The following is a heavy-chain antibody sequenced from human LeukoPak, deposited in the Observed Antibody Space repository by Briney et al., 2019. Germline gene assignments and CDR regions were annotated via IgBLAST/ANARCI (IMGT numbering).Heavy chain of an antibody. CDR1: GYTFTGYY. V-gene: IGHV1-2*02. CDR2: INPNSGGT. Sequence: ASVKVSCKASGYTFTGYYMHWVRQAPGQGLEWMGWINPNSGGTNYAQKLQGRVTMTTDTSTSTAYMELRSLRSDDTAVYYCARSSVVAVAGTSIDYWGQGTLVTVSS. CDR3: ARSSVVAVAGTSIDY. D-gene: IGHD6-19*01. J-gene: IGHJ4*02.